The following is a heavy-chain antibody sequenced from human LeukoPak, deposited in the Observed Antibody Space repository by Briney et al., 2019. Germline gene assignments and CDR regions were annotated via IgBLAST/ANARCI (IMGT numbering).Heavy chain of an antibody. CDR2: IYYSGST. CDR3: ARQITDVSGSYHFGY. Sequence: SETLSLTCTVSGGSISSYYWSWVRQPPGKGLEWIGYIYYSGSTNYNPSLKSRVTISVDTSKNQFSLKLSSVTAADTAVHYCARQITDVSGSYHFGYWGQGTLVTVSS. J-gene: IGHJ4*02. D-gene: IGHD3-10*01. CDR1: GGSISSYY. V-gene: IGHV4-59*08.